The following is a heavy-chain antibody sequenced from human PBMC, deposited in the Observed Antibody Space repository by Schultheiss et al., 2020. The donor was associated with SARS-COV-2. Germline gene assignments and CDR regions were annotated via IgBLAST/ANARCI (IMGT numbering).Heavy chain of an antibody. V-gene: IGHV3-73*01. CDR3: TTEGYSSSWLFDY. J-gene: IGHJ4*02. D-gene: IGHD6-13*01. CDR1: GFTFSGSA. CDR2: IRSKANSYAT. Sequence: GESLKISCAASGFTFSGSAMHWVRQASGKGLEWVGRIRSKANSYATAYAASVKGRFTISRDDSKNTLYLQMNSLKTEDTAVYYCTTEGYSSSWLFDYWGQGTLVTVSS.